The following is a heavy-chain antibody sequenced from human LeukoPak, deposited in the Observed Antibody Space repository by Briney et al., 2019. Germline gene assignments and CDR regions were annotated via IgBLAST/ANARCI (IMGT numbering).Heavy chain of an antibody. CDR2: ISAYNGNT. Sequence: ASVKVSCKASGYTFTSYGISWVRQAPGQGLEWMGWISAYNGNTNYAQKFQGRVTMTRDTSISTAYMELSRLRSDDTAVYYCARDLAGDLWGQGTLVTVSS. J-gene: IGHJ4*02. D-gene: IGHD7-27*01. CDR1: GYTFTSYG. CDR3: ARDLAGDL. V-gene: IGHV1-18*01.